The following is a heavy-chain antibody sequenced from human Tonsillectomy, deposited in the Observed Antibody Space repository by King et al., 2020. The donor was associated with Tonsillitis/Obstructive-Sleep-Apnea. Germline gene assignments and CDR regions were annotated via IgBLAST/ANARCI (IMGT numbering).Heavy chain of an antibody. Sequence: VQLQQWGAGLLKPSETLSLTCAVYGGSFSGYYWTWIRQPPGKGLEWVGDINRGGSTNPYPSLKSRVNISVDTYKNQISQKMRSVTAADTAVYYCARVGELCSSSDSDAFDVWGLGTMVTVSS. J-gene: IGHJ3*01. V-gene: IGHV4-34*01. CDR2: INRGGST. CDR1: GGSFSGYY. CDR3: ARVGELCSSSDSDAFDV. D-gene: IGHD6-6*01.